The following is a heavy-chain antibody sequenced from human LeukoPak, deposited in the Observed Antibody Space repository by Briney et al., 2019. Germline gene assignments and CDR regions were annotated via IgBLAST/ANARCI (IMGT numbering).Heavy chain of an antibody. Sequence: PSETLSLTCAVYGGSFSGYYWSWIRQPPGKGLEWIGEINHSGNTNYNPSLKSRVTISVDTSKNQFSLKLSSVTAADTAVYYCARGRYCSSTSCYGMVDYWGQGTLVTVSS. J-gene: IGHJ4*02. CDR2: INHSGNT. CDR1: GGSFSGYY. V-gene: IGHV4-34*01. D-gene: IGHD2-2*01. CDR3: ARGRYCSSTSCYGMVDY.